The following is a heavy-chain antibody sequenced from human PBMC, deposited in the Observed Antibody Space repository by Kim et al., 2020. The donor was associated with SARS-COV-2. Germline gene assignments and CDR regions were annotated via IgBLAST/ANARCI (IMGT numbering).Heavy chain of an antibody. D-gene: IGHD5-18*01. CDR2: IVVGSGNT. CDR1: GFTFTSSA. V-gene: IGHV1-58*01. J-gene: IGHJ6*02. Sequence: SVKVSCKASGFTFTSSAVQWVRQARGQRLEWIGWIVVGSGNTNYAQKFQERVTITRDMSTSTAYMELSSLRSEDTAVYYCAAEGLTAMVHGMDVWGQGTTVTVSS. CDR3: AAEGLTAMVHGMDV.